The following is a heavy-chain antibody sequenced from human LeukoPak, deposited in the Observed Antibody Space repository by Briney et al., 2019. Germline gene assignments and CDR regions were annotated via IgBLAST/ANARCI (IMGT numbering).Heavy chain of an antibody. J-gene: IGHJ3*02. V-gene: IGHV3-30*18. CDR3: AKDDGLSIQLWVRYRFGAFDI. D-gene: IGHD5-18*01. CDR2: ISYDGSNK. CDR1: GFTFSSYG. Sequence: GRSLRLSCAASGFTFSSYGMHWVRQAPGKGLEWVAVISYDGSNKYYADSVKGRFTISRDNSKNTLYLQMNSLRAEDTAVYYCAKDDGLSIQLWVRYRFGAFDIWGQGTMVTVSS.